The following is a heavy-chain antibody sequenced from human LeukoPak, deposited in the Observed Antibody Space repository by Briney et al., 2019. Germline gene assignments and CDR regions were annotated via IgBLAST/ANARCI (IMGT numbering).Heavy chain of an antibody. CDR3: ARDGGSSWYGREDY. Sequence: GASVRVSCKASGYTFTSYYMHWVRQAPGQGLEWMGWINPNSGGTNYAQKFQGRVTMTRDTSISTAYMELSRLRSDDTAVYYCARDGGSSWYGREDYWGQGTLVTVSS. CDR1: GYTFTSYY. D-gene: IGHD6-13*01. J-gene: IGHJ4*02. CDR2: INPNSGGT. V-gene: IGHV1-2*02.